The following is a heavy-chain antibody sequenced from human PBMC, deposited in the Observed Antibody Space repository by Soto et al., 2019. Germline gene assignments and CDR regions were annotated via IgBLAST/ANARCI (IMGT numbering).Heavy chain of an antibody. J-gene: IGHJ4*02. D-gene: IGHD3-10*01. Sequence: ASLPVSCTSSVYTFTRYDINCVRQATGQGLEWMGWMNPNSGNTGYAQKFQGRVTMTRNTSISTAYMELSSLRSEDTAVYYCASGSFGSYGYWGQGTLVNVSA. V-gene: IGHV1-8*01. CDR3: ASGSFGSYGY. CDR1: VYTFTRYD. CDR2: MNPNSGNT.